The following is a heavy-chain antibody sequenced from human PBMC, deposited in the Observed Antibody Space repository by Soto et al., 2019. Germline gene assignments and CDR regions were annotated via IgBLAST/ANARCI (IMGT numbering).Heavy chain of an antibody. V-gene: IGHV1-69*01. Sequence: QVPLVQSGAEVKKPGSSLKVSCKASGGTFSSYAISWVRQAPGQGLEWMGGIIPIFGTANYAQKFQGRVTITADESTSTAYMELGSLRSEDTAVYYCARPKAVDTMVRGVAALGAFDIWGQGTMVTVSS. CDR3: ARPKAVDTMVRGVAALGAFDI. D-gene: IGHD3-10*01. CDR1: GGTFSSYA. CDR2: IIPIFGTA. J-gene: IGHJ3*02.